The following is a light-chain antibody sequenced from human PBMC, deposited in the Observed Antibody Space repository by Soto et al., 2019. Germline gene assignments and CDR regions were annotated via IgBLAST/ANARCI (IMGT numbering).Light chain of an antibody. J-gene: IGLJ2*01. CDR3: SARDDILSGVV. CDR1: SSNIGSNH. V-gene: IGLV1-47*01. Sequence: QSVLTQPPSASGTPGQRVTISCSGSSSNIGSNHVYWYQQFPGMAPKLLMYRSDQRPTRVPDRFSGSKSGTSASLAISGLRSDDEAEYYCSARDDILSGVVFGGGTKLTVL. CDR2: RSD.